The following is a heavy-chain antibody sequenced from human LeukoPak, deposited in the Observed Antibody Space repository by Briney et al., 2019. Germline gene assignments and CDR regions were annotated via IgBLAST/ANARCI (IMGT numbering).Heavy chain of an antibody. CDR3: ARQTGSGLFILP. D-gene: IGHD3/OR15-3a*01. Sequence: GGSLRLSCAASGFTFSSYWMGWVRQAPGKGLQWVANIKQDGSDKYYVDSVKGRFTISRDNAKNSLYLQMSSLRAEDTAVYYCARQTGSGLFILPGGQGTLVTVSS. V-gene: IGHV3-7*01. CDR2: IKQDGSDK. J-gene: IGHJ4*02. CDR1: GFTFSSYW.